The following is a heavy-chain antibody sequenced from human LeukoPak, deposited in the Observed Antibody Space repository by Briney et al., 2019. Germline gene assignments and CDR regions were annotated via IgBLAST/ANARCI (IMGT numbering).Heavy chain of an antibody. Sequence: GGSLRLSCAASGFTFSDYYMSWIRQAPGKGLEWVSYISSSGSTIYYADSMKGRFIISRDNAKNSLYLQVNSLRAEDTALYYCARNFGGGDSSGPYYWGQGTLVTVSS. CDR2: ISSSGSTI. V-gene: IGHV3-11*01. CDR1: GFTFSDYY. D-gene: IGHD3-22*01. J-gene: IGHJ4*02. CDR3: ARNFGGGDSSGPYY.